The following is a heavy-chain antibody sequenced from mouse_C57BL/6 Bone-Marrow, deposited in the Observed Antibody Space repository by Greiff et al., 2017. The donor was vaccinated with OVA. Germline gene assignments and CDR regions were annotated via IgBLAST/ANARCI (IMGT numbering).Heavy chain of an antibody. CDR1: GYTFTSYW. V-gene: IGHV1-55*01. J-gene: IGHJ2*01. D-gene: IGHD1-1*01. CDR2: IYPGSGNT. CDR3: ARRLRRGY. Sequence: QVQLQQPGAELVKPGASVKMSCKASGYTFTSYWITWVKQRPGQGLEWIGWIYPGSGNTKYNEKFKGKATLTADTSSSTAYMQLSSLTSEDSAVYYCARRLRRGYWGQGTTLTVSS.